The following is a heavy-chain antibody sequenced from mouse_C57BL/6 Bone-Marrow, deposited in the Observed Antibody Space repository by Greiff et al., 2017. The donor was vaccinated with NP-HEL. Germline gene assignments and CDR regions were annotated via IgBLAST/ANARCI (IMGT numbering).Heavy chain of an antibody. V-gene: IGHV1-15*01. CDR3: TCRNSRIFAY. D-gene: IGHD2-1*01. CDR2: IDPETGGT. J-gene: IGHJ3*01. Sequence: QVQLQQSGAELVRPGASVTLSCKASGYTFTDYEMHWVKQTPVHGLEWIGAIDPETGGTAYNQKFKGKVILTADKSSSTAYMDLRSLTSEDSAVYYCTCRNSRIFAYWGQGTLVTVSA. CDR1: GYTFTDYE.